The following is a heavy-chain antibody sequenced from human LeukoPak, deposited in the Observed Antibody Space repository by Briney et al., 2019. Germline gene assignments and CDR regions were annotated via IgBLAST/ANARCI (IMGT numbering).Heavy chain of an antibody. V-gene: IGHV3-48*03. D-gene: IGHD5-18*01. CDR3: ARFGAAMFTGYYYYMDV. Sequence: GGSLRLSCAVSGFTFSSYEMNWVRQAPGKGLEWISYISTSGSPIYYADSVKGRFTISRDNARNSLYLQMNSLRAEDTAVYYCARFGAAMFTGYYYYMDVWGKGTTVTISS. CDR1: GFTFSSYE. J-gene: IGHJ6*03. CDR2: ISTSGSPI.